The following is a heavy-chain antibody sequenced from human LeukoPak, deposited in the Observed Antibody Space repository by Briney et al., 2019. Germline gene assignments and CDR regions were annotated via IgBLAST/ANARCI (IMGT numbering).Heavy chain of an antibody. Sequence: GSLRLSCAASGFTFSSYSMNWARQPPGKGLEWLGEINHSGNTNYNPSLKSRVTISVDTSKNQFSLKLSSVTAADTAVYYCARGTRDGYKPSVFDYWGQGTLVTVSS. D-gene: IGHD5-24*01. CDR3: ARGTRDGYKPSVFDY. J-gene: IGHJ4*02. CDR2: INHSGNT. V-gene: IGHV4-34*01. CDR1: GFTFSSYS.